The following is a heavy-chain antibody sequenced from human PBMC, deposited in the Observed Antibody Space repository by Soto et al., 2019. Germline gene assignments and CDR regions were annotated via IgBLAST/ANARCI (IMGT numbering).Heavy chain of an antibody. Sequence: QVQLVQSGAEVKKPGSSVKVSCKASGGTFSSYTISWVRQAPGQGLEWMGRIIPILGIANYAQKFQGRVTITADKYTSTAYMELSSLRSEDTAVYYCARGGYCSSTSCYMDYYYYYYMDVWGKGTTVTVSS. V-gene: IGHV1-69*02. CDR3: ARGGYCSSTSCYMDYYYYYYMDV. CDR2: IIPILGIA. CDR1: GGTFSSYT. J-gene: IGHJ6*03. D-gene: IGHD2-2*02.